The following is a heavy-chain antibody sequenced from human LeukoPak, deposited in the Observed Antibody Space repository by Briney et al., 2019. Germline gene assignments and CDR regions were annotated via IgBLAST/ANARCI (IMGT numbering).Heavy chain of an antibody. V-gene: IGHV4-59*12. J-gene: IGHJ4*02. Sequence: SETLSLTCTVSGGSISSYYWSWIRQPPGKGLEWIGSIYYSGSTYYNPSLKSRVTISVDTSKNQFSLKLNSVTAADTAVYYCAKISYGSAWYTFDYWGQGTLVTVSS. CDR3: AKISYGSAWYTFDY. CDR1: GGSISSYY. CDR2: IYYSGST. D-gene: IGHD6-19*01.